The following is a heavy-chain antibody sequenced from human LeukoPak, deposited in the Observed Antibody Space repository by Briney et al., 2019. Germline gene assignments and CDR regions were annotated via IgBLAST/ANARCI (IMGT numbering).Heavy chain of an antibody. CDR3: ARDVSRATYDY. J-gene: IGHJ4*02. CDR2: INLNSGGT. CDR1: GYTFTGYY. Sequence: ASVKVSCKASGYTFTGYYMHWVRQAPGQGLEWMGWINLNSGGTNYAQKFQGRVTMTRDTSISTAYMELSRLRSDDTAVYYCARDVSRATYDYWGQGTLVTVSS. V-gene: IGHV1-2*02. D-gene: IGHD3-10*01.